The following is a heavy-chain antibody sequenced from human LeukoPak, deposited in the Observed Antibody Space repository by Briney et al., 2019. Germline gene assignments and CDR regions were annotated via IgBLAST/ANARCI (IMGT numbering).Heavy chain of an antibody. D-gene: IGHD2-15*01. CDR3: ARDVIVGVVAANDI. Sequence: PETLSLTCTVSGGSISGYYWSWIRQPPGKGLEWIGYIYSSGSTNYNPSLKSRVTISVDTSKNQFSLELCSVTAADTAVYYCARDVIVGVVAANDIWGQGTMVTVSS. J-gene: IGHJ3*02. CDR1: GGSISGYY. V-gene: IGHV4-59*01. CDR2: IYSSGST.